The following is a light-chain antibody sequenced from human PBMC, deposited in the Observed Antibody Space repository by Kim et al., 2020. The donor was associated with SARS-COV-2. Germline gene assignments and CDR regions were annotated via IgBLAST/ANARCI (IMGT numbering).Light chain of an antibody. CDR1: KVGDKY. CDR2: QDN. J-gene: IGLJ2*01. Sequence: SSELTQPPSVSVSPGQTASITCSGDKVGDKYACWYQQKPGQSPVLVISQDNSRPSGIPERFSGSNSGNTATLTISGTQAMDEADYYCQAWDSSTAVFGGGTQLTVL. V-gene: IGLV3-1*01. CDR3: QAWDSSTAV.